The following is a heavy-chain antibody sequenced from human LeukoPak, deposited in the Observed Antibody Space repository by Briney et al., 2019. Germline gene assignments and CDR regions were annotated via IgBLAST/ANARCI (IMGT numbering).Heavy chain of an antibody. D-gene: IGHD6-19*01. CDR1: GFTFSNYW. V-gene: IGHV3-74*03. CDR2: INTDGSST. CDR3: ARPRLAVAGKDQEYYYYYYMDV. J-gene: IGHJ6*03. Sequence: QAGGSLRLSCAASGFTFSNYWMHWVRQAPGKGLVWVSRINTDGSSTKYADSVKGRFTISRDNAKNTLYLQMNSLRAEDTAVYYCARPRLAVAGKDQEYYYYYYMDVWGKGTTVTVSS.